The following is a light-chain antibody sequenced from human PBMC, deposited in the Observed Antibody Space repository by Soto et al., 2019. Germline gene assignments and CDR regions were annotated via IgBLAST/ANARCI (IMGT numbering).Light chain of an antibody. V-gene: IGLV6-57*01. CDR3: QSYDSDNQV. Sequence: NFMLTQPHSVSESPGKTVTISCTRSSGSIASNYVQWYHQRPGSSPTTVIYEDNQRPSGVPDRFSGSIDSSSNSASLTISGLTTEDEADYYCQSYDSDNQVFGGGTKLTVL. J-gene: IGLJ3*02. CDR2: EDN. CDR1: SGSIASNY.